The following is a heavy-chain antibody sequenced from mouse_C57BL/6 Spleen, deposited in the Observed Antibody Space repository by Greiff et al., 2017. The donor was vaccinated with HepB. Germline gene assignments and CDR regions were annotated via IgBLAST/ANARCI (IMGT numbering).Heavy chain of an antibody. J-gene: IGHJ2*01. CDR3: ARDRGYSNYDGAFDY. CDR2: INYDGSST. Sequence: DVQLVESEGGLVQPGSSMKLSCTASGFTFSDYYMAWVRQVPEKGLEWVANINYDGSSTYYLDSLKSRFIISRDNAKNILYLQMSSLKSEDTATYYCARDRGYSNYDGAFDYWGQGTTLTVSS. D-gene: IGHD2-5*01. CDR1: GFTFSDYY. V-gene: IGHV5-16*01.